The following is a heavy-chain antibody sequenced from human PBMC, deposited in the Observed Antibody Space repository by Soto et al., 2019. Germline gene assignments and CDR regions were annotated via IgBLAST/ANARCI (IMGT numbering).Heavy chain of an antibody. V-gene: IGHV4-59*08. Sequence: SETLSLTCTVSGGSISSYYWSWIRQPPGKGLEWIGYIYYSGSTNYNPSLKSRVTISVDTSKNQFSLKLSSVTAADTAVYYCARGSGSYYRLYYYYYMDVWGKGTTVTVSS. CDR3: ARGSGSYYRLYYYYYMDV. D-gene: IGHD3-10*01. J-gene: IGHJ6*03. CDR1: GGSISSYY. CDR2: IYYSGST.